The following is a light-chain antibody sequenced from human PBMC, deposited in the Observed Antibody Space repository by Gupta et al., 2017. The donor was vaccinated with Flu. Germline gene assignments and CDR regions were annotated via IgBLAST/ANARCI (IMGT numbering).Light chain of an antibody. CDR2: AAS. CDR1: ENINTY. CDR3: QQNVGTLWT. J-gene: IGKJ1*01. Sequence: QMTQSPSSLSASVGDRITITCRASENINTYLHWYQQMPGKAPKLLIYAASSRQSGVPTRFSGSGSGTDFTLTIRRLQPEDFAKYYCQQNVGTLWTFGQGTKVEI. V-gene: IGKV1-39*01.